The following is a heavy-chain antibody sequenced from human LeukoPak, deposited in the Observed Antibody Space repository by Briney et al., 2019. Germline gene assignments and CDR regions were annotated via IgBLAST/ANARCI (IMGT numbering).Heavy chain of an antibody. V-gene: IGHV4-34*01. Sequence: SETLSLTCAVYGGSFSGYYWSWIRQPPGKGLEWIGEINHSGSTNYNPSLKSRVTISVDTSKNQFSLKLSSVTAADTAVYYCARGAPVLLWFGELTYYYFDYWGQGTLVTVSS. CDR2: INHSGST. CDR1: GGSFSGYY. J-gene: IGHJ4*02. CDR3: ARGAPVLLWFGELTYYYFDY. D-gene: IGHD3-10*01.